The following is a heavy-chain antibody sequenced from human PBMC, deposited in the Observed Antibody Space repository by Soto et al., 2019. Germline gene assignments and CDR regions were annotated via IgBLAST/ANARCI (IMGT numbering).Heavy chain of an antibody. D-gene: IGHD3-3*01. CDR1: GYTFTSYG. Sequence: QVQLVQSGAEVKKPGASVKVSCKASGYTFTSYGISWVRQAPGQGLEWMGWISAYNGNTNYAQKLQGRVTMTTDTSTSTAYMGLRRLRSDDTAVYYCARDHVLRFLEWSANWFDPWGQGTLVTVSS. CDR3: ARDHVLRFLEWSANWFDP. CDR2: ISAYNGNT. J-gene: IGHJ5*02. V-gene: IGHV1-18*01.